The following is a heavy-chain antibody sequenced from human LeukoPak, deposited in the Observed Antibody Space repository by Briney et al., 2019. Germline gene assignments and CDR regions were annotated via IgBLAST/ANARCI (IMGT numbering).Heavy chain of an antibody. J-gene: IGHJ5*02. CDR1: GFTFSSYA. CDR3: AKKYSTGLDP. V-gene: IGHV3-23*01. Sequence: GGSLRLSCAASGFTFSSYAMSWVRQAPGKGLEWVSDISGSGGSTYYADSVKGRFTISRDNSKNTLYLQMNSLRGEDTALYYCAKKYSTGLDPWGQGTLVTVSS. CDR2: ISGSGGST. D-gene: IGHD1-26*01.